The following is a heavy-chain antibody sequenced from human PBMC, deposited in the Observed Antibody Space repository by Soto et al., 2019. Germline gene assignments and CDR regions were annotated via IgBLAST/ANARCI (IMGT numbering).Heavy chain of an antibody. CDR1: GGSISNYY. J-gene: IGHJ4*02. CDR3: ARATTVDPRIDY. D-gene: IGHD4-17*01. Sequence: PSETLSLTCTVSGGSISNYYLSWIRQPPGKGLEWIGYIYYSGSTNYNPSLKSRVTISIDTSKNQFSLKVNSVTAADTAVYYCARATTVDPRIDYWGQGNMVTVSS. V-gene: IGHV4-59*01. CDR2: IYYSGST.